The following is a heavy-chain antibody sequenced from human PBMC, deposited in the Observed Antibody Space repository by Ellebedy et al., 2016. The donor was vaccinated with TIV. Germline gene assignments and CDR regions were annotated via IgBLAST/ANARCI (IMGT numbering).Heavy chain of an antibody. Sequence: GGSLRLSCTASGFTFSSDYMRWVRQAPGKGLEWVSVSHRDGDTNYADSVKGRFIVSRDKSRNTLYLQMTGLSVEDTAVYYCAKETFNDVDLKVWGVLDIWGQGTMVTVSS. CDR3: AKETFNDVDLKVWGVLDI. CDR1: GFTFSSDY. D-gene: IGHD5/OR15-5a*01. V-gene: IGHV3-66*01. CDR2: SHRDGDT. J-gene: IGHJ3*02.